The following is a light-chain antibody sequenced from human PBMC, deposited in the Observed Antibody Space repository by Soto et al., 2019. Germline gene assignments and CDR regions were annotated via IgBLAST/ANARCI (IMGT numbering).Light chain of an antibody. J-gene: IGLJ3*02. CDR1: TSDIGSYNF. V-gene: IGLV2-14*03. Sequence: QSALTQPASVSGSPGQTITISCAGTTSDIGSYNFVSWYQQHPGTAPKLIIYEVTNRPLGISSRISGSRSGNTASLTISGLRTEDEAHYYCSSCTLNTTRVFGGGTKLTVL. CDR3: SSCTLNTTRV. CDR2: EVT.